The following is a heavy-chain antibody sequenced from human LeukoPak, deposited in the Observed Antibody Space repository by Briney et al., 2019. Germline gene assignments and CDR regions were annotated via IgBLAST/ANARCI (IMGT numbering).Heavy chain of an antibody. J-gene: IGHJ5*02. V-gene: IGHV4-39*01. CDR3: ARRVWGILPARLFWFDP. CDR2: IYYSGST. CDR1: GGSISSYY. Sequence: PSETLSLTCTVSGGSISSYYWGWIRQPPGKGLEWIGSIYYSGSTYYNPSLKSRVTISVDTSKNQFSLKLSSVTAADTAVYYCARRVWGILPARLFWFDPWGQGTLVTVSS. D-gene: IGHD6-13*01.